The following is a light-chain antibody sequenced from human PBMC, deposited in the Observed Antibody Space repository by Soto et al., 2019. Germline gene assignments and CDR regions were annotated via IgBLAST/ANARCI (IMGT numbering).Light chain of an antibody. CDR3: QSYDSSLSGYV. V-gene: IGLV1-40*01. CDR1: SSNIGAGYD. CDR2: GNS. Sequence: QSVLTRAPSVSGAPGQRVTISCTGSSSNIGAGYDVHWYQQLPGTAPKVLIYGNSNRPSGVPDRFSGSKSGTSASLAITGLQAEDEADYYCQSYDSSLSGYVFGTGTKVTVL. J-gene: IGLJ1*01.